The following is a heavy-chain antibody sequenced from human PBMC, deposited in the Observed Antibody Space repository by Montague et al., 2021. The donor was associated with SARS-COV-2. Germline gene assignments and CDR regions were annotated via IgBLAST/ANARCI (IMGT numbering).Heavy chain of an antibody. CDR3: ARSYGDYRDSYFDY. Sequence: PALVKPTQTLTLTCTFSGFSLNTSGLCVSWIRQPPGKALEWLALIDWDSNQYYSTSLKTRLTISKDTSKNQVVLTMTNMDPIDTATYYCARSYGDYRDSYFDYWGQGTLVTVSS. D-gene: IGHD4-17*01. CDR1: GFSLNTSGLC. J-gene: IGHJ4*02. V-gene: IGHV2-70*01. CDR2: IDWDSNQ.